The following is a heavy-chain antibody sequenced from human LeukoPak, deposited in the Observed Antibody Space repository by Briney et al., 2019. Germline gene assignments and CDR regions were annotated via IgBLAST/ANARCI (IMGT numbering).Heavy chain of an antibody. Sequence: PGGSLRLSCAASGFTFSSYEMNRVRQAPGKGLEWVSYISSSGSTIYYADSVEGRFTISRDNAKNSLYLQMNSLRAEDTAVYYCARAFGNYDILTGYYNPPHFDYWGQGTLVTVSS. J-gene: IGHJ4*02. D-gene: IGHD3-9*01. CDR1: GFTFSSYE. CDR3: ARAFGNYDILTGYYNPPHFDY. CDR2: ISSSGSTI. V-gene: IGHV3-48*03.